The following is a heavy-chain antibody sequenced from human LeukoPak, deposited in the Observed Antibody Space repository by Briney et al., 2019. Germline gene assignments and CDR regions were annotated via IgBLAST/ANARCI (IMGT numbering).Heavy chain of an antibody. V-gene: IGHV4-4*07. Sequence: LETLSLTRTVSVGSIRNYYWSWIRQPAGAGLEGIGGICTSVCTKYNPSLKSQVTISVDTSKNQFSLKLSSVTAADTAVYYCAREGKITMVRGVIRYYYMDVWGKGTTVTISS. CDR1: VGSIRNYY. D-gene: IGHD3-10*01. CDR3: AREGKITMVRGVIRYYYMDV. J-gene: IGHJ6*03. CDR2: ICTSVCT.